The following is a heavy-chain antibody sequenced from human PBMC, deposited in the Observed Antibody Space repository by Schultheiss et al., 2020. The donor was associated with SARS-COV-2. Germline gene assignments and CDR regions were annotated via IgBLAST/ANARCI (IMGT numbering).Heavy chain of an antibody. CDR3: ARGGPDIWGRPGVNYYYYGMDV. D-gene: IGHD3-16*01. J-gene: IGHJ6*02. V-gene: IGHV4-34*01. Sequence: SETLSLTCAVYGGSFSGYYWSWIRQPPGKGLEWIGEINHSGSTNYNPSLKSRVTISVDTSKNQFSLKLSSVTAADTAVYYCARGGPDIWGRPGVNYYYYGMDVWGQGTTVTVSS. CDR1: GGSFSGYY. CDR2: INHSGST.